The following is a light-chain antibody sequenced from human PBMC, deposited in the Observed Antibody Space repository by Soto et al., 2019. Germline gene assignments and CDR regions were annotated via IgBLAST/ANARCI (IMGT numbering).Light chain of an antibody. CDR1: QSISSW. V-gene: IGKV1-5*01. J-gene: IGKJ1*01. Sequence: GDRVTITCRASQSISSWLAWYQQKPGKAPKLLIYDASSLESGVPSRFSGSGSGTEFTLTISSLQPDDFATYYCQQYNSYSWTSGQGTKVDI. CDR2: DAS. CDR3: QQYNSYSWT.